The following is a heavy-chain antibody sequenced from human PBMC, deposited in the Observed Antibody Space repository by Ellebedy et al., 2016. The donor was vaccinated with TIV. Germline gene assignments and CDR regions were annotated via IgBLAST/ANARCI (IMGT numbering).Heavy chain of an antibody. CDR3: ASGGYYGDLLFDE. J-gene: IGHJ4*02. CDR1: GFTISPYW. CDR2: IQEDGTVQ. V-gene: IGHV3-7*03. Sequence: GGSLRLXXTTSGFTISPYWMSRVRQAPGKGLEWVANIQEDGTVQNYVDSVKGRFTISRDNAKRSFYLEMNSLRGEDTAVYFCASGGYYGDLLFDEWGQGALVTVSS. D-gene: IGHD4-17*01.